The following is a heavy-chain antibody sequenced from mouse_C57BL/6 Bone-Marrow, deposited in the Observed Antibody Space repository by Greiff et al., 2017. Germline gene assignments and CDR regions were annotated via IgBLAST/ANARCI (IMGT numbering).Heavy chain of an antibody. CDR1: GFTFSSYT. J-gene: IGHJ2*01. V-gene: IGHV5-9*01. Sequence: DVKLVESGGGLVKPGGSLKLSCAASGFTFSSYTMSWVRQTPEKRLEWVATISGGGGNTYYPDSVKGRFAISRANAKNTLYLHMSSLRSEDTALYYCAVPRGYWGQGTTLTVSS. CDR2: ISGGGGNT. D-gene: IGHD5-1*01. CDR3: AVPRGY.